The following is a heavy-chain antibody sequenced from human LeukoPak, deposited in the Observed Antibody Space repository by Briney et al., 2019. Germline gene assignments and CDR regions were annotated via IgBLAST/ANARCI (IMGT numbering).Heavy chain of an antibody. CDR1: GFTFSSYG. CDR3: AKETPHSLRSNPFDY. D-gene: IGHD5-12*01. V-gene: IGHV3-30*02. CDR2: IRYDGSNK. Sequence: GGSLRLSCAASGFTFSSYGMYWVRQAPGKGLEWVAFIRYDGSNKYYADSVKGRFTISRDNSKNTLYLQMNSLRAEDTAVYYCAKETPHSLRSNPFDYWGQGTLVTVSS. J-gene: IGHJ4*02.